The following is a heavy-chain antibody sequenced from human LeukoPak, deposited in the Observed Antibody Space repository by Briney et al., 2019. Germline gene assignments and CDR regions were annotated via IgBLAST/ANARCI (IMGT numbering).Heavy chain of an antibody. D-gene: IGHD6-13*01. CDR1: GGSISSSNW. J-gene: IGHJ4*02. CDR2: IYHSGST. V-gene: IGHV4-4*02. Sequence: SGTLSLTCAVSGGSISSSNWWSWVRQPPGKGLEWIGEIYHSGSTNYNPSLKSRVTISVDTSKNQFSLKLSSVTAADTAVYYCARALEGYSSSWYRNRYYFDYWGQGTLVTVSS. CDR3: ARALEGYSSSWYRNRYYFDY.